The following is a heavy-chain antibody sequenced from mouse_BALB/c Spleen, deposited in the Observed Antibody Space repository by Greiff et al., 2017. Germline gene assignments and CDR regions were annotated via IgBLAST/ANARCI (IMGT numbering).Heavy chain of an antibody. CDR1: GYTFTSYW. CDR3: AHYGKRAMDY. J-gene: IGHJ4*01. CDR2: INPSTGYT. Sequence: VQLQQSGAELAKPGASVKMSCKASGYTFTSYWMHWVKQRPGQGLEWIGYINPSTGYTEYNQKFKDKATLTADKSSSTAYMQLSSLTSEDSAVYYCAHYGKRAMDYWGQGTSVTVSS. V-gene: IGHV1-7*01. D-gene: IGHD1-1*01.